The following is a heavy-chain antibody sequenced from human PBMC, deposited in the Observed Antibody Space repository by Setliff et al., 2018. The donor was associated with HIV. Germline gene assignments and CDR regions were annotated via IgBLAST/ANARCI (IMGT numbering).Heavy chain of an antibody. Sequence: PSETLSLTCTVSGGYIAGYYWSWIRQPPGKALEWIGNIYYSGVTYYNPSLKSRVTLSVDTSKNQFSLTLTSVTAADTALYYCARRGGSGWYYFDQWGQGALVTVPQ. V-gene: IGHV4-59*01. CDR2: IYYSGVT. D-gene: IGHD6-19*01. J-gene: IGHJ4*02. CDR3: ARRGGSGWYYFDQ. CDR1: GGYIAGYY.